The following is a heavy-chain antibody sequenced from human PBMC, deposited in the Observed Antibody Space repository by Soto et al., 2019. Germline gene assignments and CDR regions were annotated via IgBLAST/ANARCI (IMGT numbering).Heavy chain of an antibody. D-gene: IGHD3-16*01. V-gene: IGHV3-7*04. CDR3: TRVSRVSLPHC. CDR2: INPDGSGK. Sequence: GGSLRLSCEVSGLTFSNSWMNWVRQPPGKGLERVANINPDGSGKYYVESLRGRFTISRDNAKNALYLQMNSLRAEDTAVYYCTRVSRVSLPHCRGQAALVT. CDR1: GLTFSNSW. J-gene: IGHJ1*01.